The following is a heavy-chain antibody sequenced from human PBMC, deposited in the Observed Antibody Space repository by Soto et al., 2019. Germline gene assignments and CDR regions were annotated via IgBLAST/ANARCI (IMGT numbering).Heavy chain of an antibody. CDR2: IYWDNDK. CDR3: ARSLWFGELH. V-gene: IGHV2-5*02. D-gene: IGHD3-10*01. CDR1: GFPLSTTGGG. Sequence: QITLKESGPTLVKPTQTLTLTCSSPGFPLSTTGGGVAWIRQSPEKALEWLAIIYWDNDKGSSPSLKSRVTITKDTSKNQVVLTVTNMDPVDTGTYYCARSLWFGELHWGQGALVTVSS. J-gene: IGHJ4*02.